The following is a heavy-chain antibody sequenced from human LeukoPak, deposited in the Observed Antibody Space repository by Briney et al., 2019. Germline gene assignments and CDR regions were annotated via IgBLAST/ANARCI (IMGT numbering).Heavy chain of an antibody. CDR1: GYSFPNYW. V-gene: IGHV5-51*01. CDR2: IYPGDSDT. Sequence: GESLKISCKVSGYSFPNYWIGWVRQMPGKGLEWMGIIYPGDSDTRYSPSFQGQVTISADKSISTAYLQWSSLKASDTAMYYCARPPHKDYFDYWGQGTLVTVSS. J-gene: IGHJ4*02. CDR3: ARPPHKDYFDY.